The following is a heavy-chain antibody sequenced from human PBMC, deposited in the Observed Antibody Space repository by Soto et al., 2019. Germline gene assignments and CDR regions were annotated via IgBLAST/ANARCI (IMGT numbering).Heavy chain of an antibody. CDR3: AREARGYSGDDYGADY. Sequence: QVQLVQSGAEVKKPGSSVKVSCKASGGTFSSYTISWVRQAPGQGLEWMGRIIPILGIANYAQKFQGRVTITADKSTSTAYMELSSLRSEDTAVYYCAREARGYSGDDYGADYWGQGTLVTVSS. CDR1: GGTFSSYT. CDR2: IIPILGIA. D-gene: IGHD5-12*01. V-gene: IGHV1-69*08. J-gene: IGHJ4*02.